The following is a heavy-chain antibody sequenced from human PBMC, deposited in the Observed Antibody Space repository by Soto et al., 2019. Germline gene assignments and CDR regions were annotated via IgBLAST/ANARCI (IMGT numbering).Heavy chain of an antibody. V-gene: IGHV6-1*01. D-gene: IGHD6-19*01. CDR1: GESVPSNSAA. CDR2: TYYRSQWYN. CDR3: ARTVARDYYYKGVDV. Sequence: PSQTLSLTCFISGESVPSNSAAWNWIRQSPSRGLEWLGRTYYRSQWYNDYAVSVKGRIIINPDTSKNQFSLQLSSVTPEDTAVYYCARTVARDYYYKGVDVWGQGTTVTVSS. J-gene: IGHJ6*02.